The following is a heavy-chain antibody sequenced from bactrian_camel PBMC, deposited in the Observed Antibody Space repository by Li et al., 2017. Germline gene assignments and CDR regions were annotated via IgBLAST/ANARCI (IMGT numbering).Heavy chain of an antibody. D-gene: IGHD6*01. Sequence: HVQLVESGGGSVQAGGSLRLSCAASGYDYSPNYMVMGWFRQGTGKEREGLAVIYTAAGNTFSADSVKGRFTISQDDANNTVYLQMNNLKPEDTAVYYCAADVGSMSGNCQPNYWGQGTQVTVS. CDR1: GYDYSPNYMV. V-gene: IGHV3S54*01. J-gene: IGHJ4*01. CDR2: IYTAAGNT. CDR3: AADVGSMSGNCQPNY.